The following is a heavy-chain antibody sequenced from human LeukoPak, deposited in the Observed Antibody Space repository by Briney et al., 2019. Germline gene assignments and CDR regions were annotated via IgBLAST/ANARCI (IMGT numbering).Heavy chain of an antibody. Sequence: PSETLSLTCTFSGGSISSYYWSWIRQPAGKGLEWIGRIYTSGSTNYNPSLKSRVTMSVDTSKNQFSLNLSSVTAADTAVYYCAVWFGDNLGAFDIWGQGTVVTVSS. J-gene: IGHJ3*02. CDR1: GGSISSYY. CDR2: IYTSGST. CDR3: AVWFGDNLGAFDI. D-gene: IGHD3-10*01. V-gene: IGHV4-4*07.